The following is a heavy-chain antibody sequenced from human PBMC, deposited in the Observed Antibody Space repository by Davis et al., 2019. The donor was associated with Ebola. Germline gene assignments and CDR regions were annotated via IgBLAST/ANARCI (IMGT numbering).Heavy chain of an antibody. V-gene: IGHV1-3*01. CDR1: GYTFSGYY. Sequence: ASVKVSCKASGYTFSGYYMHWVRQAPGQGLEWMGWINAGNGNTKYSQKFQGRVTITRDTSASTAYMELSSLRSEDTAVYYCARDGVRRITIFGVVTENYYYYYYMDVWGKGTTVTVSS. CDR2: INAGNGNT. CDR3: ARDGVRRITIFGVVTENYYYYYYMDV. D-gene: IGHD3-3*01. J-gene: IGHJ6*03.